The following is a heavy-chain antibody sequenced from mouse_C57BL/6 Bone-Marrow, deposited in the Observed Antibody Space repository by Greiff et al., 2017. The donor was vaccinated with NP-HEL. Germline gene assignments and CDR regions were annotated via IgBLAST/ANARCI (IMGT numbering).Heavy chain of an antibody. CDR3: GDYDGV. V-gene: IGHV1-55*01. Sequence: QVHVKQPGAELVKPGASVKMSCKASGYTFTSYWITWVKQRPGQGLEWIGDIYPGSGSTNYNEKFKSKATLTVDTSSSTAYMQLSSLTSEDSAVYYCGDYDGVWGTGTTVTVSS. D-gene: IGHD2-4*01. CDR2: IYPGSGST. CDR1: GYTFTSYW. J-gene: IGHJ1*03.